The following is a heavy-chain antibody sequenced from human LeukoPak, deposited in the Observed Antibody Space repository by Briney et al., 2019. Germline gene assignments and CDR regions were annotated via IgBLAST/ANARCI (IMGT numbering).Heavy chain of an antibody. V-gene: IGHV3-48*04. D-gene: IGHD3-9*01. Sequence: GGSLRLSCAASGFTFSSYSMNWVRQAPGKGLEWVSYISSSGSTIYYADSVKGRFTISRDNAKNSLYLQMNSLRAEDTAVYYCARAPGYYDILTGYYWIDAFDIWGQGTMVTVSS. J-gene: IGHJ3*02. CDR3: ARAPGYYDILTGYYWIDAFDI. CDR2: ISSSGSTI. CDR1: GFTFSSYS.